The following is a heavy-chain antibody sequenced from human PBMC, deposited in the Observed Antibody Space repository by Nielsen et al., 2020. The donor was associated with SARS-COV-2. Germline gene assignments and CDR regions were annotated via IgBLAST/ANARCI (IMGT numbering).Heavy chain of an antibody. D-gene: IGHD6-6*01. J-gene: IGHJ6*02. V-gene: IGHV4-39*07. CDR2: IYYSGST. Sequence: WIRQPPGKGLEWIGSIYYSGSTYYNPSLKSRVTISVDTSKNQFSLKLSSVTAADTAVYYCARYSAQGLVHRLYYYYYGMDVWGQGTTVTVSS. CDR3: ARYSAQGLVHRLYYYYYGMDV.